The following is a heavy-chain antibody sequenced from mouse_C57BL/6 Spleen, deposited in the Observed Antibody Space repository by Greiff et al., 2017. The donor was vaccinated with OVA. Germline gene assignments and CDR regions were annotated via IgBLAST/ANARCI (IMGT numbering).Heavy chain of an antibody. CDR3: ARDYYGSRGGFDY. J-gene: IGHJ2*01. CDR1: GYTFTDSY. V-gene: IGHV1-26*01. CDR2: INPNNGGT. Sequence: EVQLQQSGPELVKPGASVKISCKASGYTFTDSYMNWVKQSHGKSLEWIGDINPNNGGTSYNQKFKGKATLTVDKSSSTAYMELRSLTSEDSAVYYCARDYYGSRGGFDYWGQGTTLTVSS. D-gene: IGHD1-1*01.